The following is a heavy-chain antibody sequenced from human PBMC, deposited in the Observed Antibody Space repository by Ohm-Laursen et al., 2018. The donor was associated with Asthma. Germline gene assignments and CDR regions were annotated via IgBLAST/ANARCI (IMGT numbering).Heavy chain of an antibody. CDR2: IYYSGCT. V-gene: IGHV4-59*06. Sequence: SETLSLTCTVSGGSISSYYWSWIRQPPGKGLEWIGYIYYSGCTHYNPSLKSRVTISVDTSKNQFSLKLSSVTAADTAVYYCARDRVAATLYFDYWGQGTLVTVSS. CDR1: GGSISSYY. CDR3: ARDRVAATLYFDY. J-gene: IGHJ4*02. D-gene: IGHD2-15*01.